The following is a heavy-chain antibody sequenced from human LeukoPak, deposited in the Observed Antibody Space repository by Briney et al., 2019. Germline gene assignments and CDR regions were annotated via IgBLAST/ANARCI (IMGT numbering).Heavy chain of an antibody. V-gene: IGHV3-33*06. D-gene: IGHD3-16*01. CDR2: IHNDGTQG. CDR1: GFTFSRLG. Sequence: PGRSLILSCAASGFTFSRLGMQWVRQAPGKGLEWVAVIHNDGTQGQYADSVKGRFTISKDDSQNTLYLQMNNLRDDDTAVYYCAKEGDEFRGYLDVWGKGTTVTVSS. CDR3: AKEGDEFRGYLDV. J-gene: IGHJ6*03.